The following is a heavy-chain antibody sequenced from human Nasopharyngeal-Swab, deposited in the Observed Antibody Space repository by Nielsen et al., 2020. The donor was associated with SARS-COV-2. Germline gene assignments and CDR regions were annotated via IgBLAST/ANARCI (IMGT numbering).Heavy chain of an antibody. V-gene: IGHV4-59*01. J-gene: IGHJ3*02. CDR1: GGSISSYY. D-gene: IGHD3-22*01. CDR3: ARCYGSYYYDI. Sequence: SETLSLTCTVSGGSISSYYWSWIRQPPGKGLEWVGYIYYSGSTNYNPSLKSRVTISVDTSKNQFSLRLSSVTAADTAVYYCARCYGSYYYDIWGQGTMVTVSS. CDR2: IYYSGST.